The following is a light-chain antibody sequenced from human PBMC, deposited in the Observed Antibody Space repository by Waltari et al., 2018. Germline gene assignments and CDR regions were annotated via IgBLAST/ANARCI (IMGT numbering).Light chain of an antibody. CDR2: GAS. CDR3: HQYNNWPFS. CDR1: HSVSNL. V-gene: IGKV3-15*01. J-gene: IGKJ3*01. Sequence: EILMTQSPVTLSVSPGERVSLSCRASHSVSNLLAWYQQKLGQAPRLLIYGASTRATGFPARFSGSGSGTDFTLTISSLQSEDFAVYFCHQYNNWPFSFGPGTKVDVK.